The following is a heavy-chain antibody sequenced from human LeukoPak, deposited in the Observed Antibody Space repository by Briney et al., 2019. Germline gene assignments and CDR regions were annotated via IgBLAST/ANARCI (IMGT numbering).Heavy chain of an antibody. Sequence: GESLKISCKGSGYSFTSYWIGWVRQMPGKGPEWMGIIYPGDSDTRYSPSFQGQVTISADKSISTAYLQWSSLKASDTAMYYCARLSRGYSYGYIRIDYWGQGTLVTVSS. D-gene: IGHD5-18*01. J-gene: IGHJ4*02. CDR2: IYPGDSDT. CDR3: ARLSRGYSYGYIRIDY. V-gene: IGHV5-51*01. CDR1: GYSFTSYW.